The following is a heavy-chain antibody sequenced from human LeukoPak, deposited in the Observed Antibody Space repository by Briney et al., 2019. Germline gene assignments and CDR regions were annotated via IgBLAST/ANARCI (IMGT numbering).Heavy chain of an antibody. Sequence: GGSLRLSCAASGFTFSSYAMSWVRQAPGKGLEYVSAISSNGGSTYYANSVKGRFTISRDNSKNTLYLQMGSLRAEDMAVYYCARGWASTLISPVDYWGQGTLVTVSS. CDR3: ARGWASTLISPVDY. CDR1: GFTFSSYA. CDR2: ISSNGGST. V-gene: IGHV3-64*01. J-gene: IGHJ4*02. D-gene: IGHD3-16*01.